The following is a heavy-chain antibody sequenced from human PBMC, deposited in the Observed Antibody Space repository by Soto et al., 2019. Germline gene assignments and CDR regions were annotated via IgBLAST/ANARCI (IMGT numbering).Heavy chain of an antibody. V-gene: IGHV4-59*01. Sequence: QVQLQESGPGLVKPSETLSLTCTVSGGSISSYYWCWIRQPPGKGLEWIGSIYYSGSTNYNPSLKSRVTISVDTSKNQFTLKLSSVTAADTAVYYCARDYALDGSGSYYWFDPWCQGTLVTVSS. D-gene: IGHD3-10*01. CDR1: GGSISSYY. CDR3: ARDYALDGSGSYYWFDP. CDR2: IYYSGST. J-gene: IGHJ5*02.